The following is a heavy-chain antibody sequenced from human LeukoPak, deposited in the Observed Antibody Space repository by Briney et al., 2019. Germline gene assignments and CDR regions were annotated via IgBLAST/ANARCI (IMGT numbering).Heavy chain of an antibody. J-gene: IGHJ6*03. CDR1: GFTFTTYW. Sequence: PGGSLRLSCVGSGFTFTTYWMSWVRQAPGKGLEWVANIKQDGSEKYYVDSVKGRFTISRDNAKNSLYLQMNSLRAEDTALYYCAKDSDYGDYNYMDVWGKGTTVTISS. V-gene: IGHV3-7*03. CDR2: IKQDGSEK. D-gene: IGHD4-17*01. CDR3: AKDSDYGDYNYMDV.